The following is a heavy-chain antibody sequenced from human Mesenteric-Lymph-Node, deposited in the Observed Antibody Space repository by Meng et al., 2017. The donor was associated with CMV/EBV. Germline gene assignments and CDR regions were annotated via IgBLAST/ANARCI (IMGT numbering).Heavy chain of an antibody. CDR1: GFAFSSYW. CDR3: ARADSSGYYVDY. Sequence: SCAASGFAFSSYWMHWVRQAPGKGLVWVSLINSDGSSASYADSVKGRFTISRDNAKNMVYLQMNSLRAEDTAVYYCARADSSGYYVDYWGQGTLVTVSS. CDR2: INSDGSSA. D-gene: IGHD3-22*01. J-gene: IGHJ4*02. V-gene: IGHV3-74*01.